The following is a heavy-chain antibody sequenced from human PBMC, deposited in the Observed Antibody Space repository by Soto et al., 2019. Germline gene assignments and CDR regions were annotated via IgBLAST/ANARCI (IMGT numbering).Heavy chain of an antibody. CDR2: ISSSSSYI. D-gene: IGHD6-13*01. J-gene: IGHJ4*02. V-gene: IGHV3-21*01. Sequence: GGSLRLSCAASGFTFSSYSMNWVRQAPGKGLEWVSSISSSSSYIYYADSVKGRFTISRDNAKNSLYLQMNSLRAEDTAVYYCARVLRDSSSCLDYWGQGTLVTVSS. CDR1: GFTFSSYS. CDR3: ARVLRDSSSCLDY.